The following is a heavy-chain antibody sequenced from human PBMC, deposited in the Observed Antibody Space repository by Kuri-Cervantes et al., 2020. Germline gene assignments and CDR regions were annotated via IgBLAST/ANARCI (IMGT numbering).Heavy chain of an antibody. CDR2: INHSGST. CDR1: GGSISSYY. D-gene: IGHD6-13*01. CDR3: ARGLSIAAAGILDY. J-gene: IGHJ4*02. Sequence: SETLSLTCTVSGGSISSYYWSWIRQPPGKGLEWIGEINHSGSTNYNPSLKSRVTISVDTSKNQFSLKLSSVTAADTAVYYCARGLSIAAAGILDYWGQGTLVTVSS. V-gene: IGHV4-34*01.